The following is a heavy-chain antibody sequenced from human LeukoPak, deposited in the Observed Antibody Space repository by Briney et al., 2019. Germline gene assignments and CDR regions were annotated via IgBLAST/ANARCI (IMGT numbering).Heavy chain of an antibody. CDR3: AREVDYDFWSGYRNYYFDY. Sequence: PSQTLSLTCTVSGGSISSGSYYWSWIRQPAGKGLEWIGRIYTSGSTNYNPSLKSRVTISVDTSKNQFSLKLSSVTAADTAVYYCAREVDYDFWSGYRNYYFDYWAREPWSPSPQ. J-gene: IGHJ4*02. CDR2: IYTSGST. V-gene: IGHV4-61*02. CDR1: GGSISSGSYY. D-gene: IGHD3-3*01.